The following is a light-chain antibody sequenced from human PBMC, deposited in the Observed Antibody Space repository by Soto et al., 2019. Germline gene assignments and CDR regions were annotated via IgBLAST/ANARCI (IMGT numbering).Light chain of an antibody. Sequence: DIQMTQSPSTLSGSVGDRVTITCRASQTISSWLAWYQQKPGKAPKLLIYKASTLQSGVPSRFSGSGSGPEFTLTISSLQPDDLATDSCPHSSSYSEAFG. CDR3: PHSSSYSEA. CDR1: QTISSW. J-gene: IGKJ1*01. V-gene: IGKV1-5*03. CDR2: KAS.